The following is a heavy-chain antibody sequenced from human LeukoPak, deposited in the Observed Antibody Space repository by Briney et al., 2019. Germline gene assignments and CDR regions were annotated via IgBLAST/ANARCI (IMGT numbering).Heavy chain of an antibody. V-gene: IGHV4-39*07. D-gene: IGHD5-12*01. Sequence: QTLSLTCAVYGGSISSSSYYCGWVRQPPGKGLGWIGSIFYSGSPYYNPSLKSRVTISVDTSKNQFSLKLSSVTAADTVVYYCARVSGYDWESFYDYWGQGSLVTVSS. CDR2: IFYSGSP. J-gene: IGHJ4*02. CDR1: GGSISSSSYY. CDR3: ARVSGYDWESFYDY.